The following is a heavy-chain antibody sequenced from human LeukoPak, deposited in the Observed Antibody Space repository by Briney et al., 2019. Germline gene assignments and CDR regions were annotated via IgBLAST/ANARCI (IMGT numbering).Heavy chain of an antibody. CDR1: GFTVSSNY. J-gene: IGHJ4*02. V-gene: IGHV3-15*05. Sequence: GGSLRLSCAASGFTVSSNYMSWVRQAPGKGLEWVGRIKSKTDGGTTDYAAPVKGRFTISRDNARNTLYLQINSLRAEDTAVYFCVRERKSSTSMDYWGQGTLVTVSS. CDR3: VRERKSSTSMDY. D-gene: IGHD2-2*01. CDR2: IKSKTDGGTT.